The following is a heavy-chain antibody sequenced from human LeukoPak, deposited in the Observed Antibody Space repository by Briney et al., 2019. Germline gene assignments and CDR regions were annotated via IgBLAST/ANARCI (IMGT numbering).Heavy chain of an antibody. CDR2: INPNSGGT. V-gene: IGHV1-2*02. CDR1: GYTFTGYY. D-gene: IGHD3-22*01. J-gene: IGHJ4*02. CDR3: ARVPYYDSSGYYYAHFDY. Sequence: ASVKVSCKASGYTFTGYYMHWVRQAPGQGLEWMGWINPNSGGTNYAQKFQGRVTMTRDTSISTAYMELCRLRSDDTAVYYCARVPYYDSSGYYYAHFDYWGQGTLVTVSS.